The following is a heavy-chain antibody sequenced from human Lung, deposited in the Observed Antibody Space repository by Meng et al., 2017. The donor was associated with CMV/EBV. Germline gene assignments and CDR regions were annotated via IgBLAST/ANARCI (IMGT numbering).Heavy chain of an antibody. V-gene: IGHV3-21*01. CDR3: ARDLGYCSRTSCYMFYFDY. D-gene: IGHD2-2*02. CDR1: GFSFNTYT. CDR2: VSDGGDYV. Sequence: SXAASGFSFNTYTLNWVRQAPGKGLEWVSSVSDGGDYVYYADSVRGRFTISRDNARNSLFLQMNSLRAEDTAVYYCARDLGYCSRTSCYMFYFDYXGQGXLVTFSS. J-gene: IGHJ4*02.